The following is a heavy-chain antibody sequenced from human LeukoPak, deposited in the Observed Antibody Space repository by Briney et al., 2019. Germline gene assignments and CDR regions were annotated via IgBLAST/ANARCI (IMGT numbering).Heavy chain of an antibody. Sequence: GGSLRLSCAASGFTFSTYEMNWVRQAPGKGLEWVSSISSTSNFIYYADSVKGRFTISRDNAKNSLYLQMISLRAEDTAVYYCARGASTGVTMIVVVITELDYWGQGTLVTVSS. CDR2: ISSTSNFI. D-gene: IGHD3-22*01. J-gene: IGHJ4*02. CDR1: GFTFSTYE. CDR3: ARGASTGVTMIVVVITELDY. V-gene: IGHV3-21*01.